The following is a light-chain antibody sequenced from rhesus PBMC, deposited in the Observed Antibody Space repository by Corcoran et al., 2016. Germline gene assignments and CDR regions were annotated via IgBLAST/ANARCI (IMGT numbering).Light chain of an antibody. CDR2: YVN. Sequence: DIQMSQSPSSLSASVGDRVTITCRASQGISSYLNWYQLKPGKAPKLLIYYVNSLPSGVPSRFSGRGSGTDCTLTISSLQPEDFATYYCQQTNAYPYSFGQGTTVEIK. CDR1: QGISSY. J-gene: IGKJ2*01. CDR3: QQTNAYPYS. V-gene: IGKV1-32*04.